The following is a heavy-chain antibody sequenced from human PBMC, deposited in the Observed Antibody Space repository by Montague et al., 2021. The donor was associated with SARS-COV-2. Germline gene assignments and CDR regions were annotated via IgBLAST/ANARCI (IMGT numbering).Heavy chain of an antibody. D-gene: IGHD3-10*01. CDR1: GFTFRTYE. CDR3: AGDGRFEEHDY. J-gene: IGHJ4*02. Sequence: SLRLSCAASGFTFRTYEMNWVRQAPGKGLEWVSYISSSGSTIYYADSLKCRFTISRDNAKNSLYLQLNSLRAEDTAVYYCAGDGRFEEHDYWGQGTLVTVST. CDR2: ISSSGSTI. V-gene: IGHV3-48*03.